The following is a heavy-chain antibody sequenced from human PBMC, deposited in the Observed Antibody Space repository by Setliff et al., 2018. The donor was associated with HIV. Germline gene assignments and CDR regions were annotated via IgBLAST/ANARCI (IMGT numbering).Heavy chain of an antibody. J-gene: IGHJ4*02. Sequence: GGSLRLSCAASGFIFSSYSTHWVRQAPGKGLEWVAVISYDGNNKNYGGSVKGRFTISRDNSRNTLYLQMNGLRAEDTAVYYCATYAYGSGRLDYWGQGTLVTVSS. D-gene: IGHD2-2*01. CDR2: ISYDGNNK. CDR1: GFIFSSYS. V-gene: IGHV3-30*07. CDR3: ATYAYGSGRLDY.